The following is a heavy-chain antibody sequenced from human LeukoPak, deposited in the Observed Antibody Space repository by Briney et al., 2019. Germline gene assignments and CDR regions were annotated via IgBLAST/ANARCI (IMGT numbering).Heavy chain of an antibody. D-gene: IGHD3-10*01. V-gene: IGHV3-53*01. Sequence: GGSLRLSCAASGFTVSSNYMSWVRQAPGKGLEWVSVIYSGGSTYYADSVKGRFTISRDNSKNTLYLQMNSLRAEDTAVYYCARDLGYYGSASYYKDYYYYYMDVWGKGTTVTVSS. J-gene: IGHJ6*03. CDR1: GFTVSSNY. CDR3: ARDLGYYGSASYYKDYYYYYMDV. CDR2: IYSGGST.